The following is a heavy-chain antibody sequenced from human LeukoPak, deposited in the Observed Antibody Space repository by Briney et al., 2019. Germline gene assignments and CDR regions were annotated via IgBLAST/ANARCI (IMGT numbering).Heavy chain of an antibody. J-gene: IGHJ4*02. Sequence: GGSLRLSCAASGFTFSSYVMHWVRQAPGKGLEWVANIKVDGSEKYYVDSVKGRFTISRDNAKNSLYLQMNSLRAEDTAVYYCARLLVYNSGGEAFDCWGQGTLVTVSS. CDR1: GFTFSSYV. CDR3: ARLLVYNSGGEAFDC. V-gene: IGHV3-7*01. CDR2: IKVDGSEK. D-gene: IGHD3-10*01.